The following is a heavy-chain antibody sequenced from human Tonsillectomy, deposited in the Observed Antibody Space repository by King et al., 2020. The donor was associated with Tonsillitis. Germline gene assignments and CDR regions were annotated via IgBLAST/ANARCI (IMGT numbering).Heavy chain of an antibody. V-gene: IGHV3-43D*03. CDR2: ISWDGGST. Sequence: VQLVESGGVVVQPGGSLRLSCAASGFTFDDYAMHWVRQAPGKGLEGVSLISWDGGSTYYADSVKGRFTISRDNSKNSLYLQMNSLRAEDTALYYCAKDLAAAEKSWALDSWGQGTLVTVSS. CDR1: GFTFDDYA. D-gene: IGHD6-13*01. J-gene: IGHJ4*02. CDR3: AKDLAAAEKSWALDS.